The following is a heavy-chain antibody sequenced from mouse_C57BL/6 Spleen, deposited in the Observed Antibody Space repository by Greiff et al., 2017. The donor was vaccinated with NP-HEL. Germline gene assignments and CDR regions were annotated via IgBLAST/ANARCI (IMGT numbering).Heavy chain of an antibody. D-gene: IGHD3-2*02. J-gene: IGHJ3*01. Sequence: QVQLQQPGAELVRPGSSVKLSCKASGYTFTSYWMHWVKQRPIQGLEWIGNIDPSDSETHYTQKFKDKATLTVDKSSSTAYMQLSSLTSEDSAVYYCARAAQAWFADWGQGTLVTVSA. V-gene: IGHV1-52*01. CDR3: ARAAQAWFAD. CDR1: GYTFTSYW. CDR2: IDPSDSET.